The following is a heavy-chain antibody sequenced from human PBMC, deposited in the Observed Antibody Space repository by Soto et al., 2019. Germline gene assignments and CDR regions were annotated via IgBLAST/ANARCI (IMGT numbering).Heavy chain of an antibody. D-gene: IGHD3-9*01. CDR3: ARAHYDILTGYYN. CDR1: GGSVSSGSYY. Sequence: QVQLQESGPGLVKPSETLSLTCTVSGGSVSSGSYYWSWIRQPPGKGLEWIGYIYYSGSTNYNPSPKSRVTISVDTSKNQFSLKLSSVTAADTAVYYCARAHYDILTGYYNWGQGTLVTVSS. V-gene: IGHV4-61*01. J-gene: IGHJ4*02. CDR2: IYYSGST.